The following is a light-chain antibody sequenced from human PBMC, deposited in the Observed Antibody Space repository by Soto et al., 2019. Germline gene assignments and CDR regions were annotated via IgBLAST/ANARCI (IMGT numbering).Light chain of an antibody. CDR3: QQYGSSGT. V-gene: IGKV1-5*01. Sequence: DIQMTQSPSTLSGSVGDRVTITCRASQTISSWLAWYQQKPGKAPKRLIYAASSLQSGAPPRFSGSGSGTDLTLTISRLEPEDFAVYYCQQYGSSGTFGQGTKVDIK. J-gene: IGKJ1*01. CDR2: AAS. CDR1: QTISSW.